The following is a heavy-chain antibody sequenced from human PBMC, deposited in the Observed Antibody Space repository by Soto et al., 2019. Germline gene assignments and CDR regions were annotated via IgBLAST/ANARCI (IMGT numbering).Heavy chain of an antibody. Sequence: XSVKVSCNASGYPFTSYGISWVRQAPGQGLEWMGWISAYNGNTNYAQKLQGRVTMTTDTSTSTAYMELRSLRSDDTAVYYCARDSNSIFGVVRNWFDPWGQGTLVTVSS. D-gene: IGHD3-3*01. V-gene: IGHV1-18*04. CDR3: ARDSNSIFGVVRNWFDP. J-gene: IGHJ5*02. CDR1: GYPFTSYG. CDR2: ISAYNGNT.